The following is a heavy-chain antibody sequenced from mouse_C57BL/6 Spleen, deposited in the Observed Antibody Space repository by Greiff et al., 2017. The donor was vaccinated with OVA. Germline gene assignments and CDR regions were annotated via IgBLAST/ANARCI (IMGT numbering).Heavy chain of an antibody. J-gene: IGHJ2*01. CDR3: ARRPGGVYFDY. V-gene: IGHV1-64*01. Sequence: QVQLQQPGAELVKPGASVKLSCKASGYTFTSYWMHWVKQRPGQGLEWIGMIHPNSGSTNYNEKFKSKATLTVDKSSSTAYMQLSSLTSEDSAVYYCARRPGGVYFDYWGQGTTLTVSS. D-gene: IGHD4-1*01. CDR1: GYTFTSYW. CDR2: IHPNSGST.